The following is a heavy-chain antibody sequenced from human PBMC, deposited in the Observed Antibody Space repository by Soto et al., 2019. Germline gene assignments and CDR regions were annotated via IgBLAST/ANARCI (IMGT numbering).Heavy chain of an antibody. V-gene: IGHV4-31*03. D-gene: IGHD3-10*01. CDR2: IYYSGNT. J-gene: IGHJ6*02. CDR3: ARDSPPFANYYGLGNFGMDV. CDR1: GGSISSGGYY. Sequence: QVQLQESGPGLVKPSQTLSLTCTISGGSISSGGYYWGWIRQHPGKGLEWIGYIYYSGNTYYTPTTRCRVNISIDTSKNQFALNMRSVTGADTAVYYCARDSPPFANYYGLGNFGMDVWGQGTTVTVSS.